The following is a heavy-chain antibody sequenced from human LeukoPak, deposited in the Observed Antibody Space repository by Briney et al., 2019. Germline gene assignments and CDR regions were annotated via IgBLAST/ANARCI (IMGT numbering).Heavy chain of an antibody. J-gene: IGHJ4*02. CDR3: AKGEAIRYFDWLLYD. V-gene: IGHV3-9*01. CDR1: GFTFDDYA. D-gene: IGHD3-9*01. Sequence: GGSLRLSCAASGFTFDDYAMHWVRQAPGKGLEWVSGISWNSGNMYYEDSVKGRFTISRDNAKNSLYLQMNGLRAEDTALYYCAKGEAIRYFDWLLYDWGQGIPVTVSS. CDR2: ISWNSGNM.